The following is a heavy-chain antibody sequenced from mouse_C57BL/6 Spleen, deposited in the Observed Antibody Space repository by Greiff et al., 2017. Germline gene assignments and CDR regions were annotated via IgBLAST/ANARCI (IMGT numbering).Heavy chain of an antibody. CDR1: GYTFTSYW. CDR2: ISRSNGTT. Sequence: VQLKQSGTELVKPAASLKLSCTASGYTFTSYWMHWVKQRPGKGLEWIGNISRSNGTTNYNAKFKSQATLTVDKSSSTAYMQYSSLTSEDATVYDSARSSPGRMRGAMDYWGQGTSVTVSS. V-gene: IGHV1-53*01. CDR3: ARSSPGRMRGAMDY. J-gene: IGHJ4*01.